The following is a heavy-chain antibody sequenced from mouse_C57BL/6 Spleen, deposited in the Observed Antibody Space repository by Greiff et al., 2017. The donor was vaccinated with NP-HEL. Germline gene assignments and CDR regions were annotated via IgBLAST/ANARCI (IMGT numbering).Heavy chain of an antibody. CDR2: ISDGGSYT. D-gene: IGHD2-2*01. V-gene: IGHV5-4*03. Sequence: VMLVESGGGLVKPGGSLKLSCAASGFTFSSYAMSWVRQTPEKRLEWVATISDGGSYTYYPDNVKGRFTISRDNAKNNLYLQMSHLKSEDTAMYYCARVLWLRYYAMDYWGQGTSVTVSS. CDR1: GFTFSSYA. J-gene: IGHJ4*01. CDR3: ARVLWLRYYAMDY.